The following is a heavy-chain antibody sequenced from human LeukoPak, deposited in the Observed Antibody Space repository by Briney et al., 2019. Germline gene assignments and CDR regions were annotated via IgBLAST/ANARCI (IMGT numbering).Heavy chain of an antibody. D-gene: IGHD1-26*01. Sequence: SETLSLTCTVSGGSISSYYWSWIRQPPRKGLEWIGYIYYSGSTYYNPSLKSRVTISVDTSKNQFSLKLSSVTAADTAVYYCARSMVGATRFDYWGQGTLVTVSS. CDR2: IYYSGST. V-gene: IGHV4-59*01. J-gene: IGHJ4*02. CDR1: GGSISSYY. CDR3: ARSMVGATRFDY.